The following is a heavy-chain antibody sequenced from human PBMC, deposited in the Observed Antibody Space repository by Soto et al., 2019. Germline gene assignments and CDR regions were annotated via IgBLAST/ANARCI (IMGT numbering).Heavy chain of an antibody. CDR1: GGTFSSYA. CDR3: ARSSIAAAGTGAFDI. CDR2: IIPIFGTA. D-gene: IGHD6-13*01. V-gene: IGHV1-69*06. Sequence: QVQLVQSGAEVKKPGSSVKVSCKASGGTFSSYAISWVRQAPGQGLEWMGGIIPIFGTANYAQKFQGRVTITADKSTSTAYMELGSLRSEGTAVYYCARSSIAAAGTGAFDIWGQGTMVTVSS. J-gene: IGHJ3*02.